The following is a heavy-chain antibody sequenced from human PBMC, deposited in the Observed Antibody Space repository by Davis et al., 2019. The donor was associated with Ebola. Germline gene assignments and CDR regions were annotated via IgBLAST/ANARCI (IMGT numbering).Heavy chain of an antibody. D-gene: IGHD5-24*01. CDR2: INSDGSTT. V-gene: IGHV3-74*01. Sequence: GASLKISCAASGFTFSSYWMHWVRQAPGKGLWWVSRINSDGSTTSYPDSVKGRFTISRDNAKNTLYLQMNSLRAEDTAVYYCARDGPWLQLDYWGQGTLVTVSS. J-gene: IGHJ4*02. CDR1: GFTFSSYW. CDR3: ARDGPWLQLDY.